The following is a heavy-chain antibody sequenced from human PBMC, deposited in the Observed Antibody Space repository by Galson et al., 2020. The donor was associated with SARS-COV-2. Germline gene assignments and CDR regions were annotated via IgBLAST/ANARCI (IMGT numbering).Heavy chain of an antibody. Sequence: GGSLRLSCAASGFTVSSNYMSWVRQAPGKGLEWVSVIYSGGSTYYADSVKGRFTISRDNSKNTLYLQMNSLRAEDTAVYYCARERRSYSGSYYHYWGQGTLVTVSS. J-gene: IGHJ4*02. CDR3: ARERRSYSGSYYHY. V-gene: IGHV3-53*01. CDR2: IYSGGST. CDR1: GFTVSSNY. D-gene: IGHD1-26*01.